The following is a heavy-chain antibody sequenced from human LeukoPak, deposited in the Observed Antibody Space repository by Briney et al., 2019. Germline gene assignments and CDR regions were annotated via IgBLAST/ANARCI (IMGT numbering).Heavy chain of an antibody. CDR3: ARADAKKTATVDY. Sequence: GGSLRLSCAASGFTFSSYSMNWVRQAPGKGLEWASAISGSSSYIYYADSVKGRFTISRDNAKNSLYLQMNSLRVEDTAVYYCARADAKKTATVDYWGRGTLVAVSS. D-gene: IGHD5-18*01. J-gene: IGHJ4*02. CDR2: ISGSSSYI. CDR1: GFTFSSYS. V-gene: IGHV3-21*01.